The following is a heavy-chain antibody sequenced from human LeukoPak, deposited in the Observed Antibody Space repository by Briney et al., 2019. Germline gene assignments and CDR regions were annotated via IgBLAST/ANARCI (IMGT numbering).Heavy chain of an antibody. Sequence: GGSLRLSCVASGFTVSSNYMSWVRQAPGKGLEWVSILYSGGSTYHADSVEGRFTVSRAISKNTAYLQMNSLRAEDTAVYFCARSGWTVSTPFDYWGQGTLVTVSS. J-gene: IGHJ4*02. CDR1: GFTVSSNY. V-gene: IGHV3-66*01. D-gene: IGHD4-17*01. CDR3: ARSGWTVSTPFDY. CDR2: LYSGGST.